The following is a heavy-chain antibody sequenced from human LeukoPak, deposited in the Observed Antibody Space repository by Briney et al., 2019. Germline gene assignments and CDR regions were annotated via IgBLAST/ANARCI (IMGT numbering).Heavy chain of an antibody. D-gene: IGHD3-22*01. J-gene: IGHJ3*02. CDR2: VYTSGNT. CDR1: GGSISSHY. CDR3: ATPSSGYYYGAFDI. V-gene: IGHV4-4*07. Sequence: SETLSLTCTVSGGSISSHYWSWIRQPAGKGLEWIGRVYTSGNTYYNPSLKSRVTMSIDTSKNQFSLKLSSVTAADTAVYYCATPSSGYYYGAFDIWGQGTMVTVSS.